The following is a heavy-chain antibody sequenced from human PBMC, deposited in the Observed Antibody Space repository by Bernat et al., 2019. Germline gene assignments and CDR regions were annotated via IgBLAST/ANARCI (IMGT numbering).Heavy chain of an antibody. CDR2: ISWNIGSI. CDR1: GFTFDDYA. V-gene: IGHV3-9*01. J-gene: IGHJ6*03. CDR3: GKAESATWGYYCYYMDV. Sequence: EVQLVESGGGLVQPGRSLRLSCAASGFTFDDYAMHWVRQAPGKGLAWVSGISWNIGSIGDADSVKGRFTNSRDNAKNSLYLQMNRLRAEDTALYYYGKAESATWGYYCYYMDVRGRGTTVTVS. D-gene: IGHD1-26*01.